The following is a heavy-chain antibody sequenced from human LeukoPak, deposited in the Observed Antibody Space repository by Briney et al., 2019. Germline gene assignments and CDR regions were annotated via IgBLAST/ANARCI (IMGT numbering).Heavy chain of an antibody. J-gene: IGHJ6*04. V-gene: IGHV1-69*13. D-gene: IGHD5-18*01. CDR3: ARGYSYGPPKGTADV. CDR1: GYTFTSYA. CDR2: IIPIFGTA. Sequence: SVKVSCKASGYTFTSYAISWVRQAPGQGLEWMGGIIPIFGTANYAQKFQGRVTITADESTSTAYMELSSLRSEDTAVYYCARGYSYGPPKGTADVWGKGTTVTVSS.